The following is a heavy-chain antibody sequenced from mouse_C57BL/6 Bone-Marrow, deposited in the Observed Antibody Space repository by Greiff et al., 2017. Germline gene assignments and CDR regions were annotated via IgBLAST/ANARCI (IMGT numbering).Heavy chain of an antibody. CDR2: INPNNGGT. Sequence: VQLQQSGPELVKPGASVKIPCKASGYTFTDYNMDWVKQSHGKSLEWIGDINPNNGGTIYNQKFKGKATLTVDKSSSTAYMELRSLTSEDTAVYYCARSGSSLYAMDYWGQGTSVTVSS. V-gene: IGHV1-18*01. J-gene: IGHJ4*01. CDR1: GYTFTDYN. CDR3: ARSGSSLYAMDY. D-gene: IGHD1-1*01.